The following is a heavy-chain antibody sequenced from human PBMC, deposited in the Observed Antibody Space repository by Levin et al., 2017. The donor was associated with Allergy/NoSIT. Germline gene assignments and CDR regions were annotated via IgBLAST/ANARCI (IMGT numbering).Heavy chain of an antibody. CDR1: GGSVFGGDYY. CDR2: IYYSGST. J-gene: IGHJ5*02. Sequence: PSETLSLTCTVSGGSVFGGDYYWNWIRQPPGKGLEWIGYIYYSGSTNYNPSLKSRVTISADILKNQFSLKLSSVTAADTAVYYCARASYTSGVLWFDPWGQGTLVTVSS. D-gene: IGHD2-8*01. CDR3: ARASYTSGVLWFDP. V-gene: IGHV4-61*08.